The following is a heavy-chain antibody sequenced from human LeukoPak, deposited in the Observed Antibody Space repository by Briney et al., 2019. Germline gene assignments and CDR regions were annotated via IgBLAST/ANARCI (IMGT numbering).Heavy chain of an antibody. D-gene: IGHD6-19*01. CDR3: AKRSIAVAAYYYYYYVDV. CDR1: GFDFSTYA. V-gene: IGHV3-23*01. CDR2: ISGSGGST. Sequence: GGTLRLSCAASGFDFSTYAMSWVRQAPGKGLEWVSAISGSGGSTYYADSVKGRFTISRDNSKNTLYLQMNSLRADDTAVYYCAKRSIAVAAYYYYYYVDVWGKGTTVTVSS. J-gene: IGHJ6*03.